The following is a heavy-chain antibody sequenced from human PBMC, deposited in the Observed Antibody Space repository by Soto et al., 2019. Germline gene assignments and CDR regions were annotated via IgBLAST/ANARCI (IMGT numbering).Heavy chain of an antibody. CDR3: TRNQVKADY. CDR1: GFALSSFW. CDR2: IKGDGSEQ. Sequence: EVQLVESGGDLVQPGGSLRLSCVASGFALSSFWMTWVRQAPGKGLEWVAKIKGDGSEQNYVDTVRGRFTISRDNAKYSVYLQMNRLRVDDTAVYYCTRNQVKADYWGQGTLVTVSS. V-gene: IGHV3-7*01. J-gene: IGHJ4*02. D-gene: IGHD3-22*01.